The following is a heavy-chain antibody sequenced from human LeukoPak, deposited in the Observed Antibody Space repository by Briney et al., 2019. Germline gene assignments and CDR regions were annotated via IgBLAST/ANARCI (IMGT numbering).Heavy chain of an antibody. CDR3: ARASSQLWYRGGYFDY. V-gene: IGHV1-2*02. D-gene: IGHD5-18*01. CDR2: INPNSGGT. J-gene: IGHJ4*02. CDR1: GYTFTGYY. Sequence: GASVKVSCKASGYTFTGYYMHWVRQAPGQGLEWMGWINPNSGGTNYAQKFQGRVTMTRDTSTSTVYMELSSLRSEDTAVYYCARASSQLWYRGGYFDYWGQGTLVTVSS.